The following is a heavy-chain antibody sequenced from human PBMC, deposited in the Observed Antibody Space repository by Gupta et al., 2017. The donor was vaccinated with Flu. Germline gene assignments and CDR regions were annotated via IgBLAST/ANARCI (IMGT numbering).Heavy chain of an antibody. D-gene: IGHD2-15*01. CDR3: TTDAVVVVAAPFDY. CDR1: GFTFSNAW. V-gene: IGHV3-15*01. Sequence: EVQLVESGGGLVKPGGSLRLSCAASGFTFSNAWMSWVRQAPGKGLEWVGRIKSKTDGGTTDYAAPVKGRFTISRDDSKNTLYLQMNTLKTEDTAVYYCTTDAVVVVAAPFDYWGQGTLVTVSS. CDR2: IKSKTDGGTT. J-gene: IGHJ4*02.